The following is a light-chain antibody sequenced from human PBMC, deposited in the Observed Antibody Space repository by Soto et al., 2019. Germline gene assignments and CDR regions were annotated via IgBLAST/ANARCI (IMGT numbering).Light chain of an antibody. CDR2: GAS. V-gene: IGKV1-39*01. Sequence: DIQMTQSPSSLSASVGETVIISCRASETITRYLNWYQSKPGKAPRLLISGASSLQSGVPSRFSGSYSRTDFTLTISSLQPEDFATYYCQQSYSTPQTFGQGTKVDIK. CDR3: QQSYSTPQT. CDR1: ETITRY. J-gene: IGKJ1*01.